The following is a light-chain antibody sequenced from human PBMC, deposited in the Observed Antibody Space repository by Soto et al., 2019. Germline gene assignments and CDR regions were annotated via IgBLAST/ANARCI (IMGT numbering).Light chain of an antibody. CDR1: PGISSY. CDR3: QQLNSYPFT. CDR2: AAS. V-gene: IGKV1-9*01. J-gene: IGKJ4*01. Sequence: DIPLTQSPSFLSASVGDRVTITCRASPGISSYLAWYQQKPGKAPKLLIYAASTLQSGVPSRFSGSGSGTEFTLTISSLQPEDFATYYCQQLNSYPFTFGGGTKVEIK.